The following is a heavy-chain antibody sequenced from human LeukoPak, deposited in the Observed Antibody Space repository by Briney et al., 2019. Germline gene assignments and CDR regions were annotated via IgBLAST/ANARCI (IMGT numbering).Heavy chain of an antibody. J-gene: IGHJ4*02. CDR2: MNPSSGNT. CDR3: ARRDCTTGACRFDD. Sequence: GASVKVSCKASGHTFTNDETHWVRQATGQGLEWMGWMNPSSGNTGYAQKFQGRLIMTRNTSISTAYMDLSSLRSDDTAVYYCARRDCTTGACRFDDWGQGTRVSVSP. D-gene: IGHD2-8*01. V-gene: IGHV1-8*01. CDR1: GHTFTNDE.